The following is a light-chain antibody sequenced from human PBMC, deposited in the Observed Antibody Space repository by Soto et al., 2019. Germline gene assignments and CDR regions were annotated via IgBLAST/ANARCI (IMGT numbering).Light chain of an antibody. V-gene: IGLV2-23*01. CDR1: SSDIGSYNA. CDR3: CSYAGDSTYV. Sequence: QSVLTQPASVSGSPGQSITISCTGTSSDIGSYNAVSWYQQHPGKAPKLMIYEANKRPSGASNRFSGSKSGNTASLTISGLLAEDEADYYCCSYAGDSTYVFGTGTKLTVL. J-gene: IGLJ1*01. CDR2: EAN.